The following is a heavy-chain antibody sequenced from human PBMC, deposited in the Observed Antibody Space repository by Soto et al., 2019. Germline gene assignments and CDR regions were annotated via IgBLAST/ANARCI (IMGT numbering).Heavy chain of an antibody. Sequence: ASVKVSCKASGYTFTTYAMHCVRQAPGQMLEWMGWINAGNGKTKYSQKFQGRVTITRDTSATTVYMELSSLRSEDTAVYYCARAGDDCSTTNCYMIDYWGQGTLVTVSS. CDR2: INAGNGKT. CDR1: GYTFTTYA. V-gene: IGHV1-3*01. D-gene: IGHD2-2*02. CDR3: ARAGDDCSTTNCYMIDY. J-gene: IGHJ4*02.